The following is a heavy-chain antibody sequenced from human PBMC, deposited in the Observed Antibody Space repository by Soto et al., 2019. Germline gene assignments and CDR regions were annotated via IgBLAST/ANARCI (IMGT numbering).Heavy chain of an antibody. V-gene: IGHV1-46*01. CDR1: GYTFTSYY. CDR2: INPSGGST. Sequence: GASVKVSCKASGYTFTSYYMHWVRQAPGQGLEWMGIINPSGGSTSYAQKFQGRVTMTRDTSTSTVYMELSSLRSEDTAVYYCARLAIHASSGSWSWLDPSGAGTLLTVYS. D-gene: IGHD3-22*01. J-gene: IGHJ5*02. CDR3: ARLAIHASSGSWSWLDP.